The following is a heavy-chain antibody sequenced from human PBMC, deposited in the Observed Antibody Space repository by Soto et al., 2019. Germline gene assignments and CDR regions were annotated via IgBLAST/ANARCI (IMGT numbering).Heavy chain of an antibody. D-gene: IGHD1-26*01. V-gene: IGHV3-7*03. CDR2: IKQDGSEK. CDR1: AFTFSSYW. Sequence: VGSLRLSCAASAFTFSSYWMSWVRQAPGKGLEWVANIKQDGSEKYYVDSVKGRFTISRDNAKNSLYLQMNSLRAEDTAVYYCARDLFEADRWGEYAFDIWGQGTMATVSS. CDR3: ARDLFEADRWGEYAFDI. J-gene: IGHJ3*02.